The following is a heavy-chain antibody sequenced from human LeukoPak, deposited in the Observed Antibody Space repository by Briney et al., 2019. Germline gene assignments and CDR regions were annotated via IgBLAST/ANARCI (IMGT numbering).Heavy chain of an antibody. V-gene: IGHV3-7*01. CDR1: GLTLSDSW. CDR3: ARDPGWSQFDY. J-gene: IGHJ4*02. Sequence: PGGSLRLSCAASGLTLSDSWMSSVRQTPGKRLEWVANIIQEGSVVNYGEPVKGRITISRDNTKRSLYLQMGSLRVEDTAVYYCARDPGWSQFDYWGQGTLVTVSS. CDR2: IIQEGSVV. D-gene: IGHD1-26*01.